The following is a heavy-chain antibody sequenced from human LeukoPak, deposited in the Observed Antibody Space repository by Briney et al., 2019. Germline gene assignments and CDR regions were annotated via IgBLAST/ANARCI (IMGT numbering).Heavy chain of an antibody. Sequence: SQTLSLTCTVSGGSISSGDYNWSWIRQPPGKGLEWIGYIYYSGSTYYNPSLKSRVTISVDTSKNQFSLKLSSVSAADTAVYYCARDIYGDSQFDYWGQGTLVTVSS. CDR1: GGSISSGDYN. CDR3: ARDIYGDSQFDY. D-gene: IGHD4-17*01. V-gene: IGHV4-30-4*01. CDR2: IYYSGST. J-gene: IGHJ4*02.